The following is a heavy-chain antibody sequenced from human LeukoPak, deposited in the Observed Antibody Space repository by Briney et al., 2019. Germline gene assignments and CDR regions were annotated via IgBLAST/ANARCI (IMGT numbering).Heavy chain of an antibody. CDR3: ARIDDFWSGPEL. V-gene: IGHV4-4*07. D-gene: IGHD3-3*01. J-gene: IGHJ4*02. Sequence: SETLSLTCTVSAGSISTYYWSWIRQPAGKGLEWIGRIYTSGSTNYNPSLKSRVTISVDTSKNQFSLKLSSVTAADTAVYYCARIDDFWSGPELWGQGTLVTVSS. CDR1: AGSISTYY. CDR2: IYTSGST.